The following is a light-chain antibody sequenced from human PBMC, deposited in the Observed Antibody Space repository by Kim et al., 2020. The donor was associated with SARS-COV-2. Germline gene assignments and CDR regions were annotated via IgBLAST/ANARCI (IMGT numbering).Light chain of an antibody. J-gene: IGKJ4*01. V-gene: IGKV1-9*01. CDR1: LGVSSY. CDR3: QQLDTSPLT. CDR2: GAS. Sequence: SASVGDRVTITCRASLGVSSYLAWYRQKPGKAPKLLIYGASTLQSGVPSRFRGSGSGTDFTLTITSLQPEDFATYYCQQLDTSPLTFGAGTKLEI.